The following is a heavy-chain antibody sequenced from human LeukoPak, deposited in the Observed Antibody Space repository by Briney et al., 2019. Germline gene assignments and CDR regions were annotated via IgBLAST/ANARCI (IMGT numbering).Heavy chain of an antibody. Sequence: GGSLRLSCAASGFTFSSYGMHWVRQAPGKGLEWVSVIYSGGSTYYADSVKGRFTISRDNSKNTLYLQMNSLRAEDTAVYYCARAVGGYDLTFDYWGQGTLVTVSS. V-gene: IGHV3-53*01. CDR1: GFTFSSYG. CDR3: ARAVGGYDLTFDY. CDR2: IYSGGST. J-gene: IGHJ4*02. D-gene: IGHD5-12*01.